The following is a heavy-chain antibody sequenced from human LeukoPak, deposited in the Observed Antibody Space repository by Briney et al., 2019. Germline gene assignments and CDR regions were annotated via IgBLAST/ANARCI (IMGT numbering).Heavy chain of an antibody. CDR1: GFTFDDYA. CDR2: ISWNSGSI. J-gene: IGHJ4*02. Sequence: GGSLRLSCAASGFTFDDYAMHWVRHAPGKGLEWVSGISWNSGSIGYADSVKGRFTISRDNAKNSLYLQMNSLRAEDTALYYCAKDGGYDFWSGYDYWGQGTLVTVSS. CDR3: AKDGGYDFWSGYDY. D-gene: IGHD3-3*01. V-gene: IGHV3-9*01.